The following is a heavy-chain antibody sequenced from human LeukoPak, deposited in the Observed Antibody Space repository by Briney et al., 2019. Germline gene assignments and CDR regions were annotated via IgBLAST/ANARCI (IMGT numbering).Heavy chain of an antibody. J-gene: IGHJ6*03. Sequence: SVKVSCKASGGTFSSYAISWVRQAPGQGLEWRGGIIPIFGTANYAQKFQGRVTITADKSTSTAYMELSSLRSEDTAVYYCARGSGSYPYYYYYYMDVWGKGTTVTVSS. CDR1: GGTFSSYA. V-gene: IGHV1-69*06. CDR2: IIPIFGTA. D-gene: IGHD1-26*01. CDR3: ARGSGSYPYYYYYYMDV.